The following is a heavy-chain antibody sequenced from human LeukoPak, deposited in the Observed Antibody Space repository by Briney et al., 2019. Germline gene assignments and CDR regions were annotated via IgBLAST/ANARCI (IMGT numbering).Heavy chain of an antibody. CDR2: INHSGSN. CDR1: GGTFSGYY. Sequence: SSETLSLTCAAYGGTFSGYYWSWIRQPPGKGLEWIGEINHSGSNTYNPSLKSRVTISVDTSKNQFSLKLTSVTAADTAVYYCAREGGVLDSPWFDPWGEGSLVTVSS. D-gene: IGHD2-8*02. V-gene: IGHV4-34*01. J-gene: IGHJ5*02. CDR3: AREGGVLDSPWFDP.